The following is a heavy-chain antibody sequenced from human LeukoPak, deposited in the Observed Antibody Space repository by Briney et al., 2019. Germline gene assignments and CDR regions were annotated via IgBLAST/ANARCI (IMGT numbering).Heavy chain of an antibody. Sequence: SETLSLTCTVSGGSISSSSYYWGWIRQPPGKGLEWIGSIYYSGSTYYNPSLKSRVTISVDTSKNQFSLKLSSVTAADTAVYYCARVGGYYDSSGYPDYWGQGTLVTVSS. D-gene: IGHD3-22*01. CDR2: IYYSGST. CDR1: GGSISSSSYY. J-gene: IGHJ4*02. CDR3: ARVGGYYDSSGYPDY. V-gene: IGHV4-39*07.